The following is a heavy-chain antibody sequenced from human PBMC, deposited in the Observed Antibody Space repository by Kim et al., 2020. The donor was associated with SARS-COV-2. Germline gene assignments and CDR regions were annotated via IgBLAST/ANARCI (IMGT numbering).Heavy chain of an antibody. CDR3: ARDLDGNTHGPR. Sequence: GGSLRLSCAASGFTVSRNYVSWVRQAPEKGLEWVSLIYGGCTTYYADSVKDRFTISRDNSMNTVYLQMNSLRAEDTAVYYCARDLDGNTHGPRWGQGTLVTVSS. J-gene: IGHJ4*02. CDR1: GFTVSRNY. V-gene: IGHV3-66*01. D-gene: IGHD2-8*01. CDR2: IYGGCTT.